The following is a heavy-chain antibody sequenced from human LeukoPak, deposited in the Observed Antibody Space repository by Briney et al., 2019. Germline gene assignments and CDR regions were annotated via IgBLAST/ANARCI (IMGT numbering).Heavy chain of an antibody. Sequence: PSETLSLTCTVSGGSISSSSYYWGWIRQPPGKGLEWIGSIYYSGSTYYNPSLKSRVTISVDTSKNQFSLKLSSVTAADTAVYYCAYGDYGQFDYWGQGTLVTVSS. CDR2: IYYSGST. CDR1: GGSISSSSYY. V-gene: IGHV4-39*07. CDR3: AYGDYGQFDY. D-gene: IGHD4-17*01. J-gene: IGHJ4*02.